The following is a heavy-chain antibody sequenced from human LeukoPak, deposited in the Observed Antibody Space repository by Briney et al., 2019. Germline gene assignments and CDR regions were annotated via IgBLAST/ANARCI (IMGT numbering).Heavy chain of an antibody. V-gene: IGHV4-39*01. CDR3: ARVRGGYCSSTSCYDYMDV. D-gene: IGHD2-2*03. J-gene: IGHJ6*03. Sequence: SETLSLTCTVSGGSISSSSYYWGWIRQPPGKGLEWIGSIYYSGSTYYNPSLKSRVTISVDTSKNQFSLKLSSVTAADTAVYYCARVRGGYCSSTSCYDYMDVWGKGTTVTVSS. CDR1: GGSISSSSYY. CDR2: IYYSGST.